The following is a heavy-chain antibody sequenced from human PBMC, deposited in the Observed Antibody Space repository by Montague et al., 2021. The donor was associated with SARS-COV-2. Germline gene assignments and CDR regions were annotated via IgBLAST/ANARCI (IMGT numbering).Heavy chain of an antibody. CDR1: GGSISSSSYY. CDR2: IYYSGST. D-gene: IGHD6-13*01. J-gene: IGHJ6*02. V-gene: IGHV4-39*07. Sequence: SDTLSLTCTVSGGSISSSSYYWGWIRQPPGKGLEWIGSIYYSGSTYYNPSLKSRVTISVDTSKNQFSLKLSSVTAADTAVYYCARVGRQQLVRLSGMDVWGQGTRVTVSS. CDR3: ARVGRQQLVRLSGMDV.